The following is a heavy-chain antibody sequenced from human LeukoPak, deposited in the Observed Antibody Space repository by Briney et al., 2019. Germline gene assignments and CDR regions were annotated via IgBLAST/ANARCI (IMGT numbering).Heavy chain of an antibody. D-gene: IGHD2-8*01. Sequence: GGSLRLSCAVSGFTFSDYGLSWVRQAPGEGLECVSGISRSGDTTYYADSVEGRFTISRDNVKNSLYLQMNSLRADDTAMYYCARVMRRGNYLDYWGQGTLVTVSS. CDR3: ARVMRRGNYLDY. CDR1: GFTFSDYG. CDR2: ISRSGDTT. V-gene: IGHV3-23*01. J-gene: IGHJ4*02.